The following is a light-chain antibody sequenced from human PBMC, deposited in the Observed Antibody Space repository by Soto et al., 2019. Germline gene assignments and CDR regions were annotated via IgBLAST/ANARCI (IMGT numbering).Light chain of an antibody. Sequence: IQITQSPASLSASVGDRVTITCRASQAISRYLNWYQQKPGKAPNLLISDASTLQSGVPSRFSGSGSGTDFTLSISNLQPEDFATYYCQQSYSTQNTFGQGTKVDIK. CDR2: DAS. CDR1: QAISRY. CDR3: QQSYSTQNT. J-gene: IGKJ2*01. V-gene: IGKV1-39*01.